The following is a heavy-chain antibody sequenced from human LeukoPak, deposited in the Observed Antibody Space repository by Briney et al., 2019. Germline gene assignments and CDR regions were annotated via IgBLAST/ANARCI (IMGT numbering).Heavy chain of an antibody. CDR2: ISPADSDT. V-gene: IGHV5-51*01. CDR1: GYSFTTYW. J-gene: IGHJ4*02. Sequence: GESLKISRKGSGYSFTTYWIGWVRQMPGKGLEWMGIISPADSDTRYSPSFQGQVTFSADKSISTAYLQWSSLKASDTAMYYCARLGDYDSSGSPSDYWGQGTLVTVSS. D-gene: IGHD3-22*01. CDR3: ARLGDYDSSGSPSDY.